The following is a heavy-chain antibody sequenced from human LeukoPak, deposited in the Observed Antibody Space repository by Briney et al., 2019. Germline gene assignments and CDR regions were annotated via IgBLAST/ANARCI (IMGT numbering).Heavy chain of an antibody. Sequence: ASVKASSKASGGTFSSYAISWVRQAPGQGLEWMGGIIPILGIANYAQKFQGRVTITADKSTSTAYIELSSLRSEDTAVYYCARGDTTNDYYYHYMDVWGKGTTGTISS. D-gene: IGHD5-18*01. CDR2: IIPILGIA. CDR3: ARGDTTNDYYYHYMDV. J-gene: IGHJ6*03. V-gene: IGHV1-69*10. CDR1: GGTFSSYA.